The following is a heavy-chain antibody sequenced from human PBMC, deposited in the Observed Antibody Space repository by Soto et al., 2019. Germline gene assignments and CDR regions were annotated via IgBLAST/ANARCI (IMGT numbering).Heavy chain of an antibody. J-gene: IGHJ6*02. Sequence: PGGSLRLSCSASGFTFRCYTMNWVRQAPGKGLEWVSSISSGTNYKYYADSMRGRVSISRDDARQSLYLQMNSLRAEDMAVYYCATLWGYCCGGSCYPNYYGMDVWGQGTTVTVS. D-gene: IGHD2-15*01. CDR3: ATLWGYCCGGSCYPNYYGMDV. CDR2: ISSGTNYK. CDR1: GFTFRCYT. V-gene: IGHV3-21*01.